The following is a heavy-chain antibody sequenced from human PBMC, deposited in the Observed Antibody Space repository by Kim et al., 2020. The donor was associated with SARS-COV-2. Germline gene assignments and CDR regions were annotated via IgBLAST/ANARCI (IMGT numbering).Heavy chain of an antibody. D-gene: IGHD3-22*01. V-gene: IGHV3-21*01. CDR3: ARDKSDDYYDSSGVFDY. J-gene: IGHJ4*02. Sequence: VKGRFTISRDNAKNSLYLQMNSLRAEDTAVYYCARDKSDDYYDSSGVFDYWGQGTLVTVSS.